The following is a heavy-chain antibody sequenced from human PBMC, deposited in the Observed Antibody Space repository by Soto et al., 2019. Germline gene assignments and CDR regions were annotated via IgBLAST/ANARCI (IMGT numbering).Heavy chain of an antibody. CDR3: ARRGGATDGAEWYYGMDV. J-gene: IGHJ6*02. D-gene: IGHD3-3*01. Sequence: QVQLVQSGAEVKKPGSSVKVSCKASGGTFRSYAISWVRQAPGQGLEWMGGINPIFGTANYAQKFQGRVTSTADAAASTAYMELRSLRSEDTAVNYGARRGGATDGAEWYYGMDVWGQGTTVTVSS. CDR2: INPIFGTA. V-gene: IGHV1-69*12. CDR1: GGTFRSYA.